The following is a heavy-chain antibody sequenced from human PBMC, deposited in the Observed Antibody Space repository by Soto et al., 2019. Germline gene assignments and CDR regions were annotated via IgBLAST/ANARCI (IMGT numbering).Heavy chain of an antibody. Sequence: SETLSLTCTVSGGSISSYYWSWIRQPPGKGLEWIGYIYYSGSTNYNPSIKSRVTISVDTSKNQFSLKLSSVTAADTAVYYCARYQQYFQHWGQGSLVTVSS. V-gene: IGHV4-59*08. J-gene: IGHJ1*01. CDR1: GGSISSYY. CDR2: IYYSGST. CDR3: ARYQQYFQH.